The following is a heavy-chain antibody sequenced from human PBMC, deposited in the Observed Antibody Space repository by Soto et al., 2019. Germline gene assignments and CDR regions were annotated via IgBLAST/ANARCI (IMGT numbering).Heavy chain of an antibody. CDR1: GGSISSYY. CDR3: ARDVGLGYCSGGSCSDAFDI. V-gene: IGHV4-59*01. Sequence: QVQLQESGPGLVKPSETLSLTCTVSGGSISSYYWSWIRQPPGKGLEWIGYIYYSGSTNYNPSLKSRVTISVDTSKNQFSLKLSSVTAADTAVYYCARDVGLGYCSGGSCSDAFDIWGQGTMVTVSS. D-gene: IGHD2-15*01. CDR2: IYYSGST. J-gene: IGHJ3*02.